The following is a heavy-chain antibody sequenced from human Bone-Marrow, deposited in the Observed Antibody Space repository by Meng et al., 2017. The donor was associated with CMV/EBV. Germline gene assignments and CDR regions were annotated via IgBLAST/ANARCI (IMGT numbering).Heavy chain of an antibody. Sequence: GGSLRLSCAASGFTFSSYSMNWVRQAPGKGLEWVLSISSSSSYIYYADSVKGRFTISRDNAKNSLYLQMNSLRAEDTAVYYCARGITIFGVVNIRSRMDVWGPGTTVTGSS. J-gene: IGHJ6*01. CDR1: GFTFSSYS. V-gene: IGHV3-21*01. CDR2: ISSSSSYI. CDR3: ARGITIFGVVNIRSRMDV. D-gene: IGHD3-3*01.